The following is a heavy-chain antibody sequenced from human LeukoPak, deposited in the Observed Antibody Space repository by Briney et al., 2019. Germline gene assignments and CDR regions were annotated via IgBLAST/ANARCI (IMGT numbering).Heavy chain of an antibody. D-gene: IGHD5-24*01. CDR1: GGSFSGYY. CDR3: ARLWSGYNFDY. J-gene: IGHJ4*02. V-gene: IGHV4-34*01. CDR2: INHSGST. Sequence: SETLSLTCAVYGGSFSGYYWSWIRQPPGKGLEWIGEINHSGSTNYSPSLKSRVTISVDTSKNQFSLKLSSVTAADTAVYYCARLWSGYNFDYWGQGTLVTVSS.